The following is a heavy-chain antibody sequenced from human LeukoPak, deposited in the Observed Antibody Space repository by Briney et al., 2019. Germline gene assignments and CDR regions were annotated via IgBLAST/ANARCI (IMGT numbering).Heavy chain of an antibody. CDR2: ISAYNGNT. CDR3: ARVQRYCSSTSCYTGFCDY. V-gene: IGHV1-18*01. J-gene: IGHJ4*02. Sequence: ASVKVSCKASGYTFTSYGISWVRQAPGQGLEWMGWISAYNGNTNYAQKLQGRVTMTTDTSTSTAYMELRSLRSDDTAVYYCARVQRYCSSTSCYTGFCDYWGQGTLVTVSS. CDR1: GYTFTSYG. D-gene: IGHD2-2*02.